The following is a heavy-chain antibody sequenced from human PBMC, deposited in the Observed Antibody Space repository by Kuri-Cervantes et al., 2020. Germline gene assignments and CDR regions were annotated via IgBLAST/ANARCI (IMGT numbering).Heavy chain of an antibody. Sequence: GESLKISCAASGFTFSSYEMNWVRQAPGKGLEWVSYISSSGSTIYYADSVKGRFTISRDNAKSSLYLQLEALRAADTAVYYCARDGFSYGMTSFDYWGRGTLVTVSS. CDR1: GFTFSSYE. V-gene: IGHV3-48*03. D-gene: IGHD3-16*01. J-gene: IGHJ4*02. CDR2: ISSSGSTI. CDR3: ARDGFSYGMTSFDY.